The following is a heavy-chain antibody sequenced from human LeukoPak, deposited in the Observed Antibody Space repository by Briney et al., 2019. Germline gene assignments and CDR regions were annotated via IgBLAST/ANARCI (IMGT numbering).Heavy chain of an antibody. D-gene: IGHD6-6*01. J-gene: IGHJ4*02. CDR2: RSIYNGNT. V-gene: IGHV1-18*01. CDR1: GYDFINYG. Sequence: GASVKVSCKASGYDFINYGISWVRQAPGQGLEWMGWRSIYNGNTDYKLPGRGTMTTDRFTSTADMEVRSLRSDDTAVYYCARGGPFPSSASSREYYLDYWGQGTLVTVSS. CDR3: ARGGPFPSSASSREYYLDY.